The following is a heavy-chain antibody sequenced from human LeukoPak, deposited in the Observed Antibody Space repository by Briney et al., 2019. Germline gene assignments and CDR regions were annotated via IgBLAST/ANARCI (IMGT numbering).Heavy chain of an antibody. CDR3: AIPQYGDAAYFDL. J-gene: IGHJ2*01. V-gene: IGHV4-38-2*01. CDR1: GYSISSGYY. CDR2: IYHTGNT. Sequence: SETLSLTCAVSGYSISSGYYWGWIRQPPGKGLEWIGSIYHTGNTYYNPSLKSRVTMSVDTSKNQFSLKLSSVTAADTAVYFCAIPQYGDAAYFDLWGRGTLVTVSS. D-gene: IGHD4-17*01.